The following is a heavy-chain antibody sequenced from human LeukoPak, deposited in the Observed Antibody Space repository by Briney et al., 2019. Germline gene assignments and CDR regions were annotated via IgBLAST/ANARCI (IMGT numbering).Heavy chain of an antibody. CDR3: ARDSSSSSWFFDY. Sequence: SVKVSCKASGYTFTSYDINWVRQAPGQGLEWMGGIIPIFGTANYAQKFQGRVTITADKSTSTAYMELSSLRSEDTAVYYCARDSSSSSWFFDYWGQGTLVTVSS. CDR2: IIPIFGTA. V-gene: IGHV1-69*06. D-gene: IGHD6-13*01. CDR1: GYTFTSYD. J-gene: IGHJ4*02.